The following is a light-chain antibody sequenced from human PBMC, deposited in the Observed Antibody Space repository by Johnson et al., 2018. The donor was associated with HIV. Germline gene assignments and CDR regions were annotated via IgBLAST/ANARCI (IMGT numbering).Light chain of an antibody. CDR3: GAWDTSLSALYV. Sequence: QAVLTQPPSVSAAPGQKVTISCSGSSSNIGSNYVSWYQQVPGTAPKLLIYENNKRPSGIPDRFSGSKSGTSATLGITGLQTGDEADYYCGAWDTSLSALYVSGTGTKVTVL. J-gene: IGLJ1*01. CDR2: ENN. V-gene: IGLV1-51*02. CDR1: SSNIGSNY.